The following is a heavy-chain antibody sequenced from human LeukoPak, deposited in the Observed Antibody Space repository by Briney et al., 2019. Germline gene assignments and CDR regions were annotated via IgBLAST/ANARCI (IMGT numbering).Heavy chain of an antibody. J-gene: IGHJ4*02. CDR3: ARIEDVTRGYNHAYYFDY. D-gene: IGHD5-18*01. Sequence: SETLSLTCTVSGYSISSDYYWGWIRQPPGKGLEWMGNIFHNGNTYYNPSLKSRVTMSIDTSKKQFSLKLRTATAADTAVYYCARIEDVTRGYNHAYYFDYWGQGTLVTVSS. CDR2: IFHNGNT. V-gene: IGHV4-38-2*02. CDR1: GYSISSDYY.